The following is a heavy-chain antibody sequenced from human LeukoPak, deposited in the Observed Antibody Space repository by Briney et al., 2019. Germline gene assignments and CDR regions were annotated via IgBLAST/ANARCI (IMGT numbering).Heavy chain of an antibody. V-gene: IGHV4-59*01. CDR3: ARDRGNLQH. D-gene: IGHD1-14*01. CDR1: GGSIGTYY. Sequence: SETLSLTCTVSGGSIGTYYWSWIRQPPAKGLEWIGYIYYSGSTNYNPSLKSRVTISVDTSKNQFSLKLSSVPAADTAVYYCARDRGNLQHWGQGTLVTVSS. CDR2: IYYSGST. J-gene: IGHJ1*01.